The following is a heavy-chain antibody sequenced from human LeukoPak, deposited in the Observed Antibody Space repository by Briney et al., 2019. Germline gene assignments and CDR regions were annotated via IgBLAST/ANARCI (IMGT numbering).Heavy chain of an antibody. V-gene: IGHV3-48*03. CDR1: GFTFSSYE. CDR3: AKSSGTYSLWYFDL. D-gene: IGHD1-26*01. CDR2: VSSSGSTK. J-gene: IGHJ2*01. Sequence: PGGSLRLSCAASGFTFSSYEMNWVRQAPGKGLEWVSYVSSSGSTKYYSDSVKGRFTMSRDNAKNSLYLQMNSLRAEDTAVYYCAKSSGTYSLWYFDLWGRGTLVTVSS.